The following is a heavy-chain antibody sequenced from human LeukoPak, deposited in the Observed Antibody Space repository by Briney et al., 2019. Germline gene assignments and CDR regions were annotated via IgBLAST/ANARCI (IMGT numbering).Heavy chain of an antibody. CDR3: ARSPAAVVWFDP. CDR1: GGSISSYY. J-gene: IGHJ5*02. V-gene: IGHV4-59*01. Sequence: KPSETLSLTCTVSGGSISSYYWSWIRQPPGKGLEWIGYIYYSGSTNYNPSLKSRVTISVDTSKNQFSLKLSPVTAADTAVYYCARSPAAVVWFDPWGQGTLVTVSS. CDR2: IYYSGST. D-gene: IGHD2-2*01.